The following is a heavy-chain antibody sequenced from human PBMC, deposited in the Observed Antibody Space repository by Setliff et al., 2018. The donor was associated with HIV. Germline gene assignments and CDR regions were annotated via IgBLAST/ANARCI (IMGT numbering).Heavy chain of an antibody. V-gene: IGHV1-18*01. CDR1: GYTFTTYG. D-gene: IGHD3-10*01. J-gene: IGHJ3*02. CDR2: SSAYNGNT. Sequence: ASVKVSCKASGYTFTTYGINWVRQAPGQGLEWMGWSSAYNGNTNYVQKLQGRVTMTTDTSTSTAYMELRSLRSDDTAVYYCARDRAGDAFDIWGQGTMVTVSS. CDR3: ARDRAGDAFDI.